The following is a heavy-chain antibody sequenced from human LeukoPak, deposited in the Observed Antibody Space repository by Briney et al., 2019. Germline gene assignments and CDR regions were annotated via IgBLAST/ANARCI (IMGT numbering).Heavy chain of an antibody. CDR2: IKQDGSEK. CDR3: ATSLGINTAMVFDY. V-gene: IGHV3-7*01. J-gene: IGHJ4*02. CDR1: GFTFSSYW. Sequence: GGSLRLSCVASGFTFSSYWMSWVRQAPGKGLEWVANIKQDGSEKYYVDSVKGRFTISRDNAKNSLYLQMNSLRAEDTAVYYCATSLGINTAMVFDYWGQGTLVTVSS. D-gene: IGHD5-18*01.